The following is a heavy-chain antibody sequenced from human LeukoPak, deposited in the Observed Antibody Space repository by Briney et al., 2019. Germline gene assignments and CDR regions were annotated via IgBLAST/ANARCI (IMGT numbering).Heavy chain of an antibody. Sequence: ASVKVSCKASGYSFTDYFMHWVRQAPGQGLEWMGWINPNSGGTNYAQKFQDRVTMTRDTSISTASMELSRLRSDDTAVYYCARDRRAVAHNWFDPWGQGTLVTVSS. CDR3: ARDRRAVAHNWFDP. V-gene: IGHV1-2*02. J-gene: IGHJ5*02. CDR2: INPNSGGT. CDR1: GYSFTDYF. D-gene: IGHD6-19*01.